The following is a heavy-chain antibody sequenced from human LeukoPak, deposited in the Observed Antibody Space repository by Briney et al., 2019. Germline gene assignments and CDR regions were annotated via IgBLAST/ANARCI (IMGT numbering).Heavy chain of an antibody. CDR2: ISGYNGDT. Sequence: GASVKVACKASGYTLPTYGITWLRQAPGQGLQWMGWISGYNGDTNYAQNFQGRVIMTTDTSTNTAYMELWSLRSDDTAIYYCARDGFRVGAYDAFDMWGQGTMVTVSS. J-gene: IGHJ3*02. CDR3: ARDGFRVGAYDAFDM. V-gene: IGHV1-18*01. D-gene: IGHD1-26*01. CDR1: GYTLPTYG.